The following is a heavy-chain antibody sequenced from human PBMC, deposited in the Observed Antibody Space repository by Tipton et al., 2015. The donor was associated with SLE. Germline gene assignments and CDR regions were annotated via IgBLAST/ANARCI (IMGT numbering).Heavy chain of an antibody. J-gene: IGHJ4*02. V-gene: IGHV3-48*03. CDR2: ISSSGSTI. CDR1: GFTFSSYE. D-gene: IGHD6-19*01. Sequence: SLRLSCAASGFTFSSYEMNWVRQAPGKGLEWVSYISSSGSTIYYADSVKGRFTISRDNAKNSLYLQMNSLRAEDTAVYYCARSTYSSGCLGDYWGQGTLVTVSS. CDR3: ARSTYSSGCLGDY.